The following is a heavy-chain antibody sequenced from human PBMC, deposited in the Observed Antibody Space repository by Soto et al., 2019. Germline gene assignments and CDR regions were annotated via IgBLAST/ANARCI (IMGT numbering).Heavy chain of an antibody. CDR1: GFSFNNYY. J-gene: IGHJ3*02. CDR3: TRGGAVAAVDI. CDR2: INGEGTIT. V-gene: IGHV3-74*01. Sequence: EVQPVESGGGLVQPGESLRLSCAASGFSFNNYYMHWVRQAPGTGLVWVSRINGEGTITSYADSVKGRFTISRDNAKNTLYLQKNSLRAEDAAVYYCTRGGAVAAVDIWGQGTMVTVSS. D-gene: IGHD6-19*01.